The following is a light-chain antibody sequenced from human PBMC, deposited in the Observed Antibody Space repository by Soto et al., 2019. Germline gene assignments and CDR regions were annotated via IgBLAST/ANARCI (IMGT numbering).Light chain of an antibody. CDR1: SSDIGAYNF. CDR3: SSYTRSRSYV. Sequence: QSALTQPASVSGSPGQSITISCTGTSSDIGAYNFVSWYQQHPGKAPKVMIYDVTNRPSGVSNRFSGSKSGNTASLTISGLQAEDEADYYCSSYTRSRSYVFGTGTKLTV. V-gene: IGLV2-14*01. CDR2: DVT. J-gene: IGLJ1*01.